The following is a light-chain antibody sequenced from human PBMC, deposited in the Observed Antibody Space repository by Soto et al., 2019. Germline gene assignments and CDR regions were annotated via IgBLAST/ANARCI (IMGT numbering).Light chain of an antibody. CDR2: DAS. J-gene: IGKJ2*02. V-gene: IGKV1-33*01. CDR1: QDITNY. Sequence: IPMTQSPSSLSASVGDRVTITCQASQDITNYLIWYQQKPGKAPKDLIYDASSLGTGVSSRFSGSGSGTHFTLTISSLQPEDIATYYCQQFDSVPCTFGQGTKLEIK. CDR3: QQFDSVPCT.